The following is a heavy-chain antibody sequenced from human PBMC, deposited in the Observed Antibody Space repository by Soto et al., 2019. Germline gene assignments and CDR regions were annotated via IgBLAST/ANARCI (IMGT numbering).Heavy chain of an antibody. Sequence: QVQLQQWGAGLLKPSETLSLTCAVYGGSFSGYYWSWIRQPPGKGLEWIGEINHSGSTNYNPSLKSRVTISVDTSKNQFSLKLSSVTAAGTAVYYCARGSDCSGGSCYSDYWGQGTLVTVSS. V-gene: IGHV4-34*01. J-gene: IGHJ4*02. CDR3: ARGSDCSGGSCYSDY. CDR2: INHSGST. D-gene: IGHD2-15*01. CDR1: GGSFSGYY.